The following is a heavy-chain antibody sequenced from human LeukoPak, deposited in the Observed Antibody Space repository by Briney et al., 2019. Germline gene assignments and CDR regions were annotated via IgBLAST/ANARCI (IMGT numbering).Heavy chain of an antibody. CDR3: AREPPAYWTANYYFDY. J-gene: IGHJ4*02. Sequence: PGGSLRLSCAASGFTFNNYWMHWVRQAPGTGLVWVSSIRFDGGDTAFADSAKGRFTIYRDNAKNTMLLQMNNLRAEDTAVYYCAREPPAYWTANYYFDYWGQGTLVTVSS. CDR2: IRFDGGDT. CDR1: GFTFNNYW. D-gene: IGHD1-1*01. V-gene: IGHV3-74*01.